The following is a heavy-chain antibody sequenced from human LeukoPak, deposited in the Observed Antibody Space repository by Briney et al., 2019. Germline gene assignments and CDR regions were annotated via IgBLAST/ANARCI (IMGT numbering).Heavy chain of an antibody. D-gene: IGHD1-20*01. Sequence: GGSLRLSCVGSGFTFSSYNMHWVCQAPGKGLEWVSTISSSSSSGSYKYYADSVKGRFTISRDNAKNSLYLQMDSLRAGDTAVYFCARGTNWSPLDFDYWGQGTLVIVSS. CDR3: ARGTNWSPLDFDY. V-gene: IGHV3-21*01. CDR2: ISSSSSSGSYK. CDR1: GFTFSSYN. J-gene: IGHJ4*02.